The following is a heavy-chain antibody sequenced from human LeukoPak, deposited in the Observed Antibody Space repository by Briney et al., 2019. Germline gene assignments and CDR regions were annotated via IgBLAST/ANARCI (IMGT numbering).Heavy chain of an antibody. V-gene: IGHV3-48*02. CDR2: IGGTHSNI. CDR3: ARTIFGVVGGFDY. CDR1: GFTFSIYS. J-gene: IGHJ4*02. D-gene: IGHD3-3*01. Sequence: GGSLRLSCAASGFTFSIYSMNWVRQAPGMGLEWVSYIGGTHSNIYYADSVKGRFTISRDDAKNSLYLQMNSLRDEDTAVYYCARTIFGVVGGFDYWGQGTLVTVSS.